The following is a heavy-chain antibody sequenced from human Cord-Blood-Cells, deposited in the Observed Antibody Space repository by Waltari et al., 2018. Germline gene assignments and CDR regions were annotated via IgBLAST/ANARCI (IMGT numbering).Heavy chain of an antibody. Sequence: QVQLVQSGAEVKKPGSSVKVSCKASGGPFSSYAISWVRLAPGQGLEWMGGIIPIFGTANYAQKFQGRVTITADKSTSTAYMELSSLRSEDTAVYYCAKVQGANSSGWHDAFDIWGQGTMVTVSS. CDR1: GGPFSSYA. J-gene: IGHJ3*02. D-gene: IGHD6-19*01. CDR2: IIPIFGTA. V-gene: IGHV1-69*06. CDR3: AKVQGANSSGWHDAFDI.